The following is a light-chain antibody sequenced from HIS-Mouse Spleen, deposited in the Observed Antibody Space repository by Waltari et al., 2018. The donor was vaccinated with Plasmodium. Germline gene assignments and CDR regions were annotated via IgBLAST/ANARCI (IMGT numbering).Light chain of an antibody. J-gene: IGKJ1*01. V-gene: IGKV1-9*01. CDR1: QGISSY. CDR3: QQYNSYSWT. Sequence: DIQFHQSPSFLSACVGVRVTITCRASQGISSYLAWYQQKPGKAPKLLIYAASTLQSGVPSRFSGSGSGTEFTLTISSLQPEDFATYYCQQYNSYSWTFGQGTKVEIK. CDR2: AAS.